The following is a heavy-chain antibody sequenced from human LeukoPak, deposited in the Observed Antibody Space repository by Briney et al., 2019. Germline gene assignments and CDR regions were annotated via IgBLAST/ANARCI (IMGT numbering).Heavy chain of an antibody. CDR2: INPSGGST. J-gene: IGHJ5*02. D-gene: IGHD3-10*01. Sequence: ASVKVSCKASGYTFTGYYMHWVRQAPGQGLEWMGIINPSGGSTSYAQKFQGRVTMTRDTSTSTVYMELSSLRSEDTAVYYCARDGSGSYYVAYNWFDPWGQGTLVTVSS. CDR1: GYTFTGYY. CDR3: ARDGSGSYYVAYNWFDP. V-gene: IGHV1-46*01.